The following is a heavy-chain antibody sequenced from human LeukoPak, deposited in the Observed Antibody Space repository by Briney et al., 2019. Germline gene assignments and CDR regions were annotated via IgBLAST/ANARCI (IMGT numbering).Heavy chain of an antibody. V-gene: IGHV4-34*01. CDR3: ASRTVTDYYYGMDV. CDR1: GESFTGYY. Sequence: PSGTLSLTCAVYGESFTGYYWSWIRQPPGKGLEWIGEVNHGGSTNYNPSLKSRVTISVDTSKSQFSLKLSSVTAADTAVYYCASRTVTDYYYGMDVWGQGTTVTVSS. CDR2: VNHGGST. D-gene: IGHD1-14*01. J-gene: IGHJ6*02.